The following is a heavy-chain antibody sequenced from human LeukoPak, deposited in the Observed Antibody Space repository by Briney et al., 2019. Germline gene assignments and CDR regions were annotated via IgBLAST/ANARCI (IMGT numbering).Heavy chain of an antibody. D-gene: IGHD4-17*01. CDR2: ISSSGSTK. J-gene: IGHJ4*02. V-gene: IGHV3-48*03. CDR3: ARAYGDHEATFDY. Sequence: PGGSLRLSCAASGFTFSSYEMNWVRQAPGKGLEWVSYISSSGSTKYYADSVKGRFTISRDNTKNSLYLQMNSLRAEDTAVYYCARAYGDHEATFDYWGQGTLVTVSS. CDR1: GFTFSSYE.